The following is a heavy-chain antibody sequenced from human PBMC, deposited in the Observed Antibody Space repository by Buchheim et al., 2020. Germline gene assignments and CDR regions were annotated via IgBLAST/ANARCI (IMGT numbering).Heavy chain of an antibody. V-gene: IGHV1-3*01. CDR3: AKSASGYPDV. D-gene: IGHD3-3*01. CDR2: INGGSGDT. J-gene: IGHJ6*03. Sequence: QVQVVQSGAEVKKPGASVKVSCMTSGYTFTRYAIHWVRQAPGQRLEWMGWINGGSGDTKYSSKFQGSVVMIRNASASMAYLELSSLRSEDTAIYYCAKSASGYPDVWGKGT. CDR1: GYTFTRYA.